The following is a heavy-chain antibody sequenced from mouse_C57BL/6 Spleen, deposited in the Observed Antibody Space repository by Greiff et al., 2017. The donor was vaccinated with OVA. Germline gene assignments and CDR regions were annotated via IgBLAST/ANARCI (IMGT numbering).Heavy chain of an antibody. J-gene: IGHJ2*01. Sequence: QVQLKQSGPELVKPGASVKISCKASGYAFSSSWMNWVKQRPGKGLEWIGRIYPGDGDTNYNGKFKGKATLTADKSSSTAYMQLSSLTSEDYAVYFYARTGEYYVGCWGQGTTLTVAS. CDR2: IYPGDGDT. V-gene: IGHV1-82*01. D-gene: IGHD4-1*01. CDR3: ARTGEYYVGC. CDR1: GYAFSSSW.